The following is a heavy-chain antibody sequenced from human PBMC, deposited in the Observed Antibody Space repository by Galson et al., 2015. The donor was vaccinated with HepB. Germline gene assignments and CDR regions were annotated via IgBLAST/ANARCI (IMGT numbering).Heavy chain of an antibody. CDR1: GGSISSSSYY. V-gene: IGHV4-39*01. CDR3: ASLYSSRYCDY. CDR2: IYYSGST. D-gene: IGHD6-13*01. J-gene: IGHJ4*02. Sequence: SETLSLTCTVSGGSISSSSYYWGWIRQPPGKGLEWIGSIYYSGSTYYNPSLKSRVTISVDTSKNQFSLKLSSVTAAGTAVYYCASLYSSRYCDYWGQGTLVTVSS.